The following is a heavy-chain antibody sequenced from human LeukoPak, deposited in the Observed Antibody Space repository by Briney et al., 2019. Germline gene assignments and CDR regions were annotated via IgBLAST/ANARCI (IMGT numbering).Heavy chain of an antibody. Sequence: SETLSLTCTVAGGSISSYYWSWIRQPPGKGLEWIGYIYYSGSTYYNPSLESRVTISVDTSKNQFSLKLSSVTAADTAVYYCARRPYSSSSYYFDYWGQGTLVTVSS. J-gene: IGHJ4*02. CDR1: GGSISSYY. CDR3: ARRPYSSSSYYFDY. CDR2: IYYSGST. V-gene: IGHV4-59*08. D-gene: IGHD6-6*01.